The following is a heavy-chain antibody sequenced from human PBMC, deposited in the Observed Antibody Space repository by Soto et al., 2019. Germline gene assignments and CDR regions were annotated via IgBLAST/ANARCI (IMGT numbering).Heavy chain of an antibody. Sequence: QLQLQESGPGLLKPSETLSLSCSVSGGSISSSSFYWGWIRQSPGKGLEWIAGIYYNGDTYYNPSLKRRVTISLHTSKHQFSLVLSSVGAADRAVYYCARHRYASGKKGLSDYWGQGTLVTFSS. CDR3: ARHRYASGKKGLSDY. CDR2: IYYNGDT. CDR1: GGSISSSSFY. D-gene: IGHD3-10*01. V-gene: IGHV4-39*01. J-gene: IGHJ4*02.